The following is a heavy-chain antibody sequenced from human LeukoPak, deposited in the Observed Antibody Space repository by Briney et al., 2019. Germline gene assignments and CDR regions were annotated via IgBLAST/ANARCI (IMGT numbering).Heavy chain of an antibody. V-gene: IGHV3-33*01. Sequence: PGRSLRLSCAPSGFTFSNYDMHWVRQAPGKGLEWVAVIWFDGSNKFYADSVKGRFTISRDNSKNTLYLQMNSLRAEDTAVYYCASSAGALIDCWGQGTLVIVSS. J-gene: IGHJ4*02. CDR2: IWFDGSNK. D-gene: IGHD6-19*01. CDR3: ASSAGALIDC. CDR1: GFTFSNYD.